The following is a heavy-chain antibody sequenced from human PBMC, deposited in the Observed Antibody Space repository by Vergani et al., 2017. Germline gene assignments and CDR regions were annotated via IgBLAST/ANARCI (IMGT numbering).Heavy chain of an antibody. J-gene: IGHJ6*02. CDR3: ASAVGDIAAIHGGSDYYCGMDV. D-gene: IGHD6-6*01. Sequence: QVQLQESGPGLVKPSQTLSLTCTVSGGSISSGSYYWSWIRQPAGKGLEWIGRIYTSGSTNYNPSLKSRVTLSVDTSKNKSSLKLSSVTAADTAVYNCASAVGDIAAIHGGSDYYCGMDVWHEGLTVTVS. CDR2: IYTSGST. V-gene: IGHV4-61*02. CDR1: GGSISSGSYY.